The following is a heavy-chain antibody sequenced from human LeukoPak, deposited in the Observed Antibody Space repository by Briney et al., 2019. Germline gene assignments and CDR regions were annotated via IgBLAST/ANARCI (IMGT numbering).Heavy chain of an antibody. CDR1: GYTFTGYY. V-gene: IGHV1-2*02. Sequence: RASVKVSCKASGYTFTGYYMHWVRQAPGQGLEWMGWINPNSGGTNYAQKFQGRVTMTRDTSISTAYMELSRLRSDDTAVYYCARVGVGLLLTGHHPFDYWDQGTLVTVSS. D-gene: IGHD3-9*01. CDR3: ARVGVGLLLTGHHPFDY. CDR2: INPNSGGT. J-gene: IGHJ4*02.